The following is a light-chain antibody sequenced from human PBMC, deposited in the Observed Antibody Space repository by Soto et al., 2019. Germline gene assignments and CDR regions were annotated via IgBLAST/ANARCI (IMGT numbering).Light chain of an antibody. J-gene: IGLJ1*01. CDR3: SSFAGSNNFPYV. CDR2: EIN. Sequence: QSALTQPPSASGSPGQSVTISCTGTSSDVGDYNYVSWFQQHPGKAPKLIIYEINKRPSGVPDRFSGSKSGNTASLTVSGLQAEDEADYYCSSFAGSNNFPYVFGTGTKLTVL. CDR1: SSDVGDYNY. V-gene: IGLV2-8*01.